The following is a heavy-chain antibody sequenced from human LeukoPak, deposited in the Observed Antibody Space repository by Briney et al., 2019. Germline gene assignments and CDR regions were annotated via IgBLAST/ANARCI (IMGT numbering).Heavy chain of an antibody. CDR3: AKPWGGYGDLYGMDV. J-gene: IGHJ6*02. Sequence: GGSLRLSCAASGFTFSSYTMNWVRQAPGKGLEWVSSISSSSNYIYYADSVKGRFTISRDNAKNSLYLQMNSLRAEDTAVYYCAKPWGGYGDLYGMDVWGQGTTVTVSS. D-gene: IGHD4-17*01. CDR2: ISSSSNYI. V-gene: IGHV3-21*01. CDR1: GFTFSSYT.